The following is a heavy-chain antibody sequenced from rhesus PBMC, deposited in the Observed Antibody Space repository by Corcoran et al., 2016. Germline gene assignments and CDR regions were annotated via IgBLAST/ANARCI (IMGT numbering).Heavy chain of an antibody. J-gene: IGHJ4*01. V-gene: IGHV4-169*02. CDR2: TLGSISST. D-gene: IGHD7-45*01. Sequence: QVQLQESGPGLVKPSETVPVTCAVSGGPFRNKYWSGVRQAPGKGLEWIGYTLGSISSTNYYTSLKSRVTLSVDTAKYQFSLKVNSMTAADTAVYYCASDHWGSVDYWGQGVLVTVSS. CDR1: GGPFRNKY. CDR3: ASDHWGSVDY.